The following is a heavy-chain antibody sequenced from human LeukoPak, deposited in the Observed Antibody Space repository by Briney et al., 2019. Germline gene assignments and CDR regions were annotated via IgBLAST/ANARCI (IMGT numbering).Heavy chain of an antibody. D-gene: IGHD3-9*01. CDR1: GYRLTEVS. CDR2: LDSADDKI. V-gene: IGHV1-24*01. CDR3: ATLVRGFDWFKRSDNAFDI. J-gene: IGHJ3*02. Sequence: ASVKVSCKVSGYRLTEVSIHWVRQAPGKGLEWMGRLDSADDKIIYAQVFQGRVTLTEDTSTDTVYMDLSNLRYDDMATYYCATLVRGFDWFKRSDNAFDIWGQGTMVTVSS.